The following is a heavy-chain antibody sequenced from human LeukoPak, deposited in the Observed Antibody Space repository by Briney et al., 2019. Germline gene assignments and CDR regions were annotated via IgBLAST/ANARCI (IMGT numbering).Heavy chain of an antibody. V-gene: IGHV1-2*02. CDR2: INPKNGDT. CDR3: LRYCSSISCSS. Sequence: ASVKVPCKASGYTFTGYYIHWVRQAPGQGLEWMGWINPKNGDTNYAQKFQGRVTMTRDTSISTAYAEVRRLESDDTAVYYCLRYCSSISCSSWGQGTLVTVSS. CDR1: GYTFTGYY. J-gene: IGHJ4*02. D-gene: IGHD2-2*01.